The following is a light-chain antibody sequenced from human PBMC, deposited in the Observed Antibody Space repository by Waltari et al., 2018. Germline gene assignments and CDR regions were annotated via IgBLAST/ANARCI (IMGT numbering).Light chain of an antibody. CDR3: QQYGSSPT. CDR2: GAS. J-gene: IGKJ2*01. Sequence: EIVLTQSPGTLSLSPGERATFSCSASQSVSSSYLAWYQQKPGQAPRLLIYGASSRATGIPDRFSGSGSGTDFTLTISRLEPEDFAVYYCQQYGSSPTFGQGTKLEIK. CDR1: QSVSSSY. V-gene: IGKV3-20*01.